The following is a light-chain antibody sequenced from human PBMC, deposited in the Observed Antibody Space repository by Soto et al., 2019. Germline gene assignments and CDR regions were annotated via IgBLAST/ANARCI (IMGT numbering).Light chain of an antibody. J-gene: IGKJ4*01. Sequence: EIVMTQSPATLSVSPGERGTLSCRASQNIRSNVAWYQQRPGQAPRLLIFGASVRATGVPDRFSGSGSGTDFTLTINSLQSEDSAVYYCQSYNYWPPATFGGGTKVDIK. V-gene: IGKV3-15*01. CDR2: GAS. CDR1: QNIRSN. CDR3: QSYNYWPPAT.